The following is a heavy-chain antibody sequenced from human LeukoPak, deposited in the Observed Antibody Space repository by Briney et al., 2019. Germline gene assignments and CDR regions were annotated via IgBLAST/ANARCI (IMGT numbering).Heavy chain of an antibody. D-gene: IGHD2-8*01. CDR3: ARDPRFCTDGVCPDLG. Sequence: PGGSLRLSCAASGFTFDDYAMHWVRQAPGKGLEWISYISSGSVTIYYADSVKGRFTISRDNARNSLYLQMNSLRAEDSAVYYCARDPRFCTDGVCPDLGWGQGTLVTVSS. V-gene: IGHV3-48*01. CDR1: GFTFDDYA. CDR2: ISSGSVTI. J-gene: IGHJ4*02.